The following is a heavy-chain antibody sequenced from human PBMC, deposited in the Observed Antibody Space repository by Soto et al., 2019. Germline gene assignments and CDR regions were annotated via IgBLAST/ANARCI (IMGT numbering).Heavy chain of an antibody. CDR1: GFTFSSYA. V-gene: IGHV3-23*01. Sequence: DVQLLESGGHLVQPGGSLRLSCAASGFTFSSYAMSWFRQAPGKGLEWVSSFSAGGDMTDYSDSVKGRFTISRDNSNNALFLQMNSLRIEDTALYSCARGDRGGSGSPASYYYSGLDVWGQGATVTVS. D-gene: IGHD3-10*01. CDR2: FSAGGDMT. J-gene: IGHJ6*02. CDR3: ARGDRGGSGSPASYYYSGLDV.